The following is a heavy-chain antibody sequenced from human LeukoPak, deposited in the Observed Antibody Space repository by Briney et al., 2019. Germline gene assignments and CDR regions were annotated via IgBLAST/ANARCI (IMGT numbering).Heavy chain of an antibody. V-gene: IGHV4-59*01. J-gene: IGHJ4*02. CDR3: ARHCSGGSCPLGAFDY. CDR1: GGSISSYY. CDR2: IYYSGST. Sequence: SETLSLTCTVSGGSISSYYWSWIRQHPGKGLEWIGYIYYSGSTNYNPSLKSRVTISVDTSKNQFSLKLSSVTAADTAVYYCARHCSGGSCPLGAFDYWGQGTLVTVSS. D-gene: IGHD2-15*01.